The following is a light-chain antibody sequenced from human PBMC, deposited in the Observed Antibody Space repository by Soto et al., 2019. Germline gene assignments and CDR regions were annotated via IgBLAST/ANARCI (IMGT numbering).Light chain of an antibody. V-gene: IGLV1-40*01. CDR1: SSNIGGGYD. CDR3: QSYDSSLSGVV. J-gene: IGLJ2*01. CDR2: ANS. Sequence: QSVLTQPPSVSGAPGQRVTISCTGSSSNIGGGYDVHWYQQLPGTAPKLIIYANSNRPSGVSDRFSGSKSGTSASLAITGLQAEDEADYYCQSYDSSLSGVVFGGGTKVTVL.